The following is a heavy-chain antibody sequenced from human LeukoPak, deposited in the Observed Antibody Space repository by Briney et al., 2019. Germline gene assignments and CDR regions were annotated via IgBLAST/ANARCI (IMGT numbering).Heavy chain of an antibody. J-gene: IGHJ6*03. CDR3: ARATLWFGESRPTYYMDV. D-gene: IGHD3-10*01. CDR2: IYTSGST. Sequence: PSETLSLTCTVSGGSISTGNYYWSWIRQPAGKGMEWIGRIYTSGSTNYNPSLKSRVTISIDTPKNQFSLKLSSVIAADTAVYYCARATLWFGESRPTYYMDVWGKGTTVTISS. CDR1: GGSISTGNYY. V-gene: IGHV4-61*02.